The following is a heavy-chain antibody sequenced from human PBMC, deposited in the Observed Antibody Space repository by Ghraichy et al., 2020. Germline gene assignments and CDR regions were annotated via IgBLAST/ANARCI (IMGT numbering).Heavy chain of an antibody. D-gene: IGHD6-19*01. Sequence: SCAASGFTFSSYGMHWVRQAPGKGLEWVAVIWYDGSNKYYADSVKGRFTISRDNSKNTLYLQMNSLRAEDTAVYYCARGIAVAGQIDYWGQGTLVTVSS. J-gene: IGHJ4*02. CDR3: ARGIAVAGQIDY. CDR2: IWYDGSNK. V-gene: IGHV3-33*01. CDR1: GFTFSSYG.